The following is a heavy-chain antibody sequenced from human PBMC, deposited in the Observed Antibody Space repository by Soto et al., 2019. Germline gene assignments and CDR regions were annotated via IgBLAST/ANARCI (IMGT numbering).Heavy chain of an antibody. CDR1: GDRFSTYA. CDR3: ARGGKERFRGPGMDV. J-gene: IGHJ6*02. CDR2: IMTFFGAA. V-gene: IGHV1-69*01. Sequence: QVQLVQSGAEVRKPESSVRVSCKASGDRFSTYAFNWVRQAPGQGLEWLGGIMTFFGAAMYAQKFQGRVTITADELTTTVYMELSGLRYGDTAVYYCARGGKERFRGPGMDVWGQGTTVTVSS. D-gene: IGHD1-1*01.